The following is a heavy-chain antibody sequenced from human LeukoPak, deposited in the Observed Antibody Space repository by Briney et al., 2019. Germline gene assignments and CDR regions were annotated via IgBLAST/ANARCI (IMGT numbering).Heavy chain of an antibody. Sequence: GGSLRLSCAASGFTFSDVWMSWVRQAPGKGLEWVANINQDGIGIYYVDSVKCRFSISRDNTNNLLYLQMNSLRAEDTAMYFCARDSYRSLDYWGQGTLVTVSS. J-gene: IGHJ4*02. D-gene: IGHD4-11*01. CDR2: INQDGIGI. CDR1: GFTFSDVW. V-gene: IGHV3-7*01. CDR3: ARDSYRSLDY.